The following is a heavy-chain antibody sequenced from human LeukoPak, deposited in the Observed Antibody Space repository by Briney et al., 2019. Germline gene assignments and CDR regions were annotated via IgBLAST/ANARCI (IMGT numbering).Heavy chain of an antibody. CDR3: ARDFEQLALDY. Sequence: GGSLRLSCAASGFTFSSYWMHWVRQAPGKGLVWVSRINTDGGSTSYADSVKGRFTISRDNAKNTLYLQMNSLRAEDTAVYYCARDFEQLALDYWGQGTLVTVSS. CDR2: INTDGGST. D-gene: IGHD6-6*01. CDR1: GFTFSSYW. J-gene: IGHJ4*02. V-gene: IGHV3-74*01.